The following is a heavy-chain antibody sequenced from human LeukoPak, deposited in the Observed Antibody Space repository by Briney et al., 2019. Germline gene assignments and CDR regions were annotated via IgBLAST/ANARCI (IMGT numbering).Heavy chain of an antibody. CDR2: IYYSGST. V-gene: IGHV4-31*03. J-gene: IGHJ3*02. CDR3: ARRTVTNAFDI. CDR1: GGSISSGGYY. Sequence: SQTLSLTCTVSGGSISSGGYYWSWIRQHPGKGPEWIGYIYYSGSTYYNPSLKSRVTISVDTSKNQFSLKLSSVTAADTAVYYCARRTVTNAFDIWGQGTMVTVSS. D-gene: IGHD4-17*01.